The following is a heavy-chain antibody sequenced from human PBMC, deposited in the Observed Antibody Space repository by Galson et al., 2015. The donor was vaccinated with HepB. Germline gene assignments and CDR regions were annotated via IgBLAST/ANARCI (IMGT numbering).Heavy chain of an antibody. J-gene: IGHJ6*02. V-gene: IGHV3-21*06. CDR2: INLSTGKI. D-gene: IGHD2-15*01. CDR3: ARDKELVVAGTYTFYYGMDV. Sequence: SLRLSCAASGFTLRFSSLNWVRQAPGRGLEWLSSINLSTGKIYYADSLQGRFTISGDNAKSSVHLQMSGLRVDDTAVYYCARDKELVVAGTYTFYYGMDVWGQGTTVTVSS. CDR1: GFTLRFSS.